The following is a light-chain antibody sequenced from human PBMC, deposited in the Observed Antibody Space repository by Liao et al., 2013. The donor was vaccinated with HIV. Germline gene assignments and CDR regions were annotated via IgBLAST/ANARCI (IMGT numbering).Light chain of an antibody. Sequence: SYVLTQPPSVSVAPGKTARITCGGNNIGSKSVHWYQQKPGQAPVLVIYQDSKRPSGIPERFSGSNSGNTATLTISGTQAMDEADYYCQAWDSFGGGTKLTVL. J-gene: IGLJ2*01. CDR3: QAWDS. CDR2: QDS. CDR1: NIGSKS. V-gene: IGLV3-21*01.